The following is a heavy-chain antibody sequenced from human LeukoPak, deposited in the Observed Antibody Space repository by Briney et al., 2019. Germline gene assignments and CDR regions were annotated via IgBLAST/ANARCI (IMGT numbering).Heavy chain of an antibody. Sequence: PSETLSLTCAVYGGSLIDHYWNWIRQPPGKGLKWIGEINHSGSTKYNPSLKSRVTLSVDTSKNQFSLNLNSVTAADTAVYYCARGNIAAAVKYWGQGTLVTVSS. CDR2: INHSGST. CDR3: ARGNIAAAVKY. CDR1: GGSLIDHY. D-gene: IGHD6-13*01. J-gene: IGHJ1*01. V-gene: IGHV4-34*01.